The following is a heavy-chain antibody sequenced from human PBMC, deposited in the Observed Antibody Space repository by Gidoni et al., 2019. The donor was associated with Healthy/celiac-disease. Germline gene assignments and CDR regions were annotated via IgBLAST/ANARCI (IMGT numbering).Heavy chain of an antibody. D-gene: IGHD2-15*01. CDR2: IYSGGST. Sequence: EVQLVETGGGLSQPGGSLRLSCAASGFTVSSNYMSGVRQAAGRGLGWVSFIYSGGSTYYADSVKGRFTISRDNSKNTLYLQMNSLRAEDTAVYYCARDGGVCSGGSCYYFDYWGQGTLVTVSS. J-gene: IGHJ4*02. CDR3: ARDGGVCSGGSCYYFDY. CDR1: GFTVSSNY. V-gene: IGHV3-53*02.